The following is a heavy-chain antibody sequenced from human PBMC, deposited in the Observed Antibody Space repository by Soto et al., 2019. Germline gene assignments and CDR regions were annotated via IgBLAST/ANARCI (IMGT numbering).Heavy chain of an antibody. V-gene: IGHV5-51*01. CDR3: ARTSRVAVAGTRDDAFDI. CDR2: IYPDDSDT. J-gene: IGHJ3*02. CDR1: GYRFTSYW. D-gene: IGHD6-19*01. Sequence: GESLKISCKGSGYRFTSYWIAWVRQMPGKGLEWMGIIYPDDSDTRYSPSFQGQVTISADKSTSTAYLQWSSLKASDSAMYYCARTSRVAVAGTRDDAFDIWGQGTMVTVSS.